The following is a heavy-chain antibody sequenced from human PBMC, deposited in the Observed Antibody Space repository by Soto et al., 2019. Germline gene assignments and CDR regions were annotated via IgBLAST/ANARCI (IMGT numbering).Heavy chain of an antibody. J-gene: IGHJ5*02. Sequence: SVKVSCKSSGGTFSSYTISCVRQAPGQGLEWMGRIIPILGIANYAQKFQGRVTITADKSTSTAYMELSSLRSEDTAVYYCARETYCSSTSCYHWFDPWGQGTLVTVS. CDR3: ARETYCSSTSCYHWFDP. CDR1: GGTFSSYT. D-gene: IGHD2-2*01. V-gene: IGHV1-69*04. CDR2: IIPILGIA.